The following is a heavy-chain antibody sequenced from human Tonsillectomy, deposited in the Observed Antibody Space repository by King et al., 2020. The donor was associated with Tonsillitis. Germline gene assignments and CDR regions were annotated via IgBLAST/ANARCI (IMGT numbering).Heavy chain of an antibody. J-gene: IGHJ4*02. D-gene: IGHD3-22*01. CDR3: ARETYYYDSSGYYSFDY. CDR1: GFTFSSYA. V-gene: IGHV3-23*04. Sequence: VQLVESGGGLVQPGGSLRLSCAASGFTFSSYAMNWVRQSPGKGLEWVSAIIGSGGSTYYADSVKGRFTISRDNSKNTLYLQMNSLRAEDTAVYYCARETYYYDSSGYYSFDYWGQGTLVTVSS. CDR2: IIGSGGST.